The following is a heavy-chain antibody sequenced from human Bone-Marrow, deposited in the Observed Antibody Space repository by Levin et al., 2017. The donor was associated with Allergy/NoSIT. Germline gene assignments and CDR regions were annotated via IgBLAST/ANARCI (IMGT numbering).Heavy chain of an antibody. CDR3: ARDASAGGNNIGKNAFDL. J-gene: IGHJ3*01. CDR1: GYTFTGYY. CDR2: ITPYSGGT. Sequence: PVASVKVSCKASGYTFTGYYIHWVRQAPGQGLEWMGWITPYSGGTNHAQKFQGRVTMTRDTSISTAYMELSSLRSDDTAIYYCARDASAGGNNIGKNAFDLWGQGTMVTVSS. V-gene: IGHV1-2*02. D-gene: IGHD4-23*01.